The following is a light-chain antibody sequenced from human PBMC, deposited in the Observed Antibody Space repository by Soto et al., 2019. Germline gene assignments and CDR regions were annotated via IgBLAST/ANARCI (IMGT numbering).Light chain of an antibody. CDR1: RFNIGRNT. J-gene: IGLJ2*01. Sequence: QSVLTQPPSASGTPGQRVTISCSGSRFNIGRNTVNWYQQFPGSAPKLLIYSNNQRPSGVPDRFSGSRSGTSASLAISGLQSEDEADYYCAAWDDSLNGVVFGGGTKLTVL. CDR3: AAWDDSLNGVV. CDR2: SNN. V-gene: IGLV1-44*01.